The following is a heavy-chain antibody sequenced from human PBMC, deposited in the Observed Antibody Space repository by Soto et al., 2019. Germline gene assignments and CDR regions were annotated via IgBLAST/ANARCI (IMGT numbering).Heavy chain of an antibody. D-gene: IGHD1-26*01. CDR3: AKARGDLLAY. CDR2: ISYDGSNK. CDR1: GFTFSSYG. J-gene: IGHJ4*02. Sequence: QAGGSLRLSCAASGFTFSSYGMRWVRQAPGKGLEWVAVISYDGSNKYYADSVKGRFTISRDNSKNTLYLQMNSLRAEDTAVYYCAKARGDLLAYWGQGTLVTVSS. V-gene: IGHV3-30*18.